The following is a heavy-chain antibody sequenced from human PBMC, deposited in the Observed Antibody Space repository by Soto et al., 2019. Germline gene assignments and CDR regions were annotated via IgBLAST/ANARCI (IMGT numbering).Heavy chain of an antibody. CDR2: ISYDGSNK. Sequence: QVQLVESGGGVVQPGRSPRLSCAASGFTFSSYAMHWVRQAPGKGLEWVAVISYDGSNKYYADSVKGRFTISRDNSKNTLYLQMNSLRAEDTAVYYCAREVLERPYYYYGMDVWGQGTTVTVSS. V-gene: IGHV3-30-3*01. CDR3: AREVLERPYYYYGMDV. D-gene: IGHD1-1*01. CDR1: GFTFSSYA. J-gene: IGHJ6*02.